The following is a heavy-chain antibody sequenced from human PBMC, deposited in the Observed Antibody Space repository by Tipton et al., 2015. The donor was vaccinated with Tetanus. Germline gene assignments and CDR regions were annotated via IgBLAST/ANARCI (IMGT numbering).Heavy chain of an antibody. D-gene: IGHD6-6*01. Sequence: TLSLTCTVSGASISSGGYFWNWIRQQPGKGPEWIGYIYYSGSTHYNPSLKGRVTMSVDTSKNQFSLKLSSVTAADTAVYYCARDQGGGRVVRLNWFDPWGQGILVTVSS. J-gene: IGHJ5*02. CDR2: IYYSGST. CDR3: ARDQGGGRVVRLNWFDP. CDR1: GASISSGGYF. V-gene: IGHV4-31*03.